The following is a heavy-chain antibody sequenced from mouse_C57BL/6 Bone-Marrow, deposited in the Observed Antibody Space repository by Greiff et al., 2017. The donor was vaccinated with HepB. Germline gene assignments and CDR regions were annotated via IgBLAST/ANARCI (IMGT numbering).Heavy chain of an antibody. V-gene: IGHV5-16*01. CDR1: GFTFSDYY. J-gene: IGHJ1*03. CDR3: ARDYYGSWYFDV. CDR2: INYDGSST. Sequence: VQLKESEGGLVQPGRSMKLSCTASGFTFSDYYMAWVRQVPEKGLEWVANINYDGSSTYYLDSLKSRFIISRDNAKNILYLQMSSLKSEDTATYYCARDYYGSWYFDVWGTGTTVTVSS. D-gene: IGHD1-1*01.